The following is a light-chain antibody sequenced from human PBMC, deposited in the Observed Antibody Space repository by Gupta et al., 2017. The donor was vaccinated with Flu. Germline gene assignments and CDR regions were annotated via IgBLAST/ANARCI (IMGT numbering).Light chain of an antibody. CDR2: EDK. CDR3: QSFDDSGPAWV. CDR1: GDIDDNY. V-gene: IGLV6-57*01. Sequence: GDIDDNYVQWFQLRPGSSPTTLVFEDKERPSGVPDRFSGSIDRSSNSASLTISNLQPEDEADYYCQSFDDSGPAWVFGGGTKLTVL. J-gene: IGLJ3*02.